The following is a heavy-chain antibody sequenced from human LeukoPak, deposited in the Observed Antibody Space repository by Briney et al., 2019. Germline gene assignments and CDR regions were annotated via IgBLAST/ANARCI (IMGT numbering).Heavy chain of an antibody. D-gene: IGHD5-24*01. CDR3: AREACASCYAYPSDASKDGYNPFDY. V-gene: IGHV1-46*01. J-gene: IGHJ4*02. CDR2: INPSGGST. CDR1: GDTFTSYY. Sequence: ASVKVSCKASGDTFTSYYMHWVRQAPGQGLEWMGIINPSGGSTSYAQKFQGRVTMTRDTSTSTVYMELSSLRSEDTAVYYCAREACASCYAYPSDASKDGYNPFDYWGQGTLVTVSS.